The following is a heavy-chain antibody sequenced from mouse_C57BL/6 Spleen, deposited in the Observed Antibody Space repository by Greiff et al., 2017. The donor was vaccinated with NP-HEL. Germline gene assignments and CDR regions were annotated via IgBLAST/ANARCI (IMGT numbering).Heavy chain of an antibody. J-gene: IGHJ4*01. Sequence: VQLQQSGPELVKPGASVKISCKASGYAFSSSWMNWVKQRPGKGLEWIGRIYPGDGDTNYNGKFKGKATLTADKSSSTAYMQLSSLTSEDSAVYFCADSHYYGSSYDAMDYWGQGTSVTVSS. CDR2: IYPGDGDT. D-gene: IGHD1-1*01. V-gene: IGHV1-82*01. CDR3: ADSHYYGSSYDAMDY. CDR1: GYAFSSSW.